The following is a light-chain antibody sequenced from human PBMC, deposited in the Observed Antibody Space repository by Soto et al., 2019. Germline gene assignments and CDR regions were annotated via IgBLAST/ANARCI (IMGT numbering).Light chain of an antibody. Sequence: DIPMTQSPSSLSASVGDRVTITCRASQDINNYLAWYQHKPGKGPKLLIYTTSTLQSGVPSRFSGSGSGTYFTLTISSLQPEDVATYYCQKYNSAPSITFGQGTRLEIK. CDR2: TTS. V-gene: IGKV1-27*01. J-gene: IGKJ5*01. CDR1: QDINNY. CDR3: QKYNSAPSIT.